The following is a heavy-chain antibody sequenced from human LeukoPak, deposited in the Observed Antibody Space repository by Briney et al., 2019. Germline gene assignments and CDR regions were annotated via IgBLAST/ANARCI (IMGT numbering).Heavy chain of an antibody. CDR2: IYNDGST. CDR3: ARNILFAFDI. Sequence: GGSLRLSCAASRLTVCSSYMSWVRQAPGKGLEWVSIIYNDGSTYYADSMKGRFTISRDNSKNTLYLQVNSLRAEDTAMYYCARNILFAFDIWGQGTMVTVSS. J-gene: IGHJ3*02. V-gene: IGHV3-53*01. CDR1: RLTVCSSY.